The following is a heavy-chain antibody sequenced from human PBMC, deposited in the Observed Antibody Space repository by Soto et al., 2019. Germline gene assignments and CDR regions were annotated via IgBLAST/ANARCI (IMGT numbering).Heavy chain of an antibody. D-gene: IGHD2-2*01. V-gene: IGHV5-10-1*01. J-gene: IGHJ5*02. CDR2: IDPRDSYV. CDR1: GYTFTTFW. CDR3: ARLYCTTSTCDSWFDP. Sequence: GESLKISCTGFGYTFTTFWMSWVRQMPGKGLEWMGRIDPRDSYVNYSPSFQGHVTISVDKSISTAYLQWGSLKASDTAMYYCARLYCTTSTCDSWFDPWGQGTLVTVSS.